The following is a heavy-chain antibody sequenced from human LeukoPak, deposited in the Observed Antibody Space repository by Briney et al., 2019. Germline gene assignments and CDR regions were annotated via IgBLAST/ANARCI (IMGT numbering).Heavy chain of an antibody. CDR1: GYTFTSYD. Sequence: VASVKVSCKASGYTFTSYDINWVRQATGQGLEWMGWMNPNSGNTGYAQKFQGRVTMTRNISISTAYMELSSLRFEDTAVYYCAIVVDTAMGLDYWGQGTLVTVSS. V-gene: IGHV1-8*01. CDR2: MNPNSGNT. CDR3: AIVVDTAMGLDY. D-gene: IGHD5-18*01. J-gene: IGHJ4*02.